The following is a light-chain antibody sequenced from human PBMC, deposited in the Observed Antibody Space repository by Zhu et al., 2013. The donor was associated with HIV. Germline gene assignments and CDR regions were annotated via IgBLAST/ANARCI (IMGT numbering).Light chain of an antibody. CDR2: DNN. CDR3: QSFDRSLSGYV. J-gene: IGLJ1*01. Sequence: QSVLTQPPSVSAAPGQKVTISCSGSSSNIGKNYVSWYQQVPGTAPKLLIYDNNKRPSGIPDRFSGSKSGTSASLAITGLQAEDEADYYCQSFDRSLSGYVFGTGTKVTVL. V-gene: IGLV1-51*01. CDR1: SSNIGKNY.